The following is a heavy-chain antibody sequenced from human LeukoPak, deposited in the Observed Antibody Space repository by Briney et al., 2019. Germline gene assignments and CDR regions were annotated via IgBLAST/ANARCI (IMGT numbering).Heavy chain of an antibody. D-gene: IGHD4-11*01. CDR2: IKQHGREK. J-gene: IGHJ6*02. Sequence: PGGSLRLSCAASGFTFSSYWMSWVREAPGKGLEWVANIKQHGREKYYVDSVKGRFTISRDNAKNSLYLQMNSLRAEDTAVYYCARDRLVSNFLGYYYYGMDVWGQGTTVTVSS. CDR3: ARDRLVSNFLGYYYYGMDV. V-gene: IGHV3-7*01. CDR1: GFTFSSYW.